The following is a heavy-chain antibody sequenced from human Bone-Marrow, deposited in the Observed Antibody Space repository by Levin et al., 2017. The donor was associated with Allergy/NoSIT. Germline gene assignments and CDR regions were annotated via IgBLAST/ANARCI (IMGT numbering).Heavy chain of an antibody. V-gene: IGHV3-23*01. CDR1: GFTFSSYA. J-gene: IGHJ1*01. CDR2: ISGSGGST. D-gene: IGHD6-13*01. CDR3: AKGVAAASIVLEVTFQH. Sequence: GGSLRLSCAASGFTFSSYAMSWVRQAPGKGLEWVSAISGSGGSTYYADSVKGRFTISRDNSKNTLYLQMNSLRAEDTAVYYCAKGVAAASIVLEVTFQHWGQGTLVTVSS.